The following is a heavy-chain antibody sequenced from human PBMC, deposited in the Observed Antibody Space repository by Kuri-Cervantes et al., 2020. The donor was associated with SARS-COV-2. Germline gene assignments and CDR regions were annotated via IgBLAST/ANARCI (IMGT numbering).Heavy chain of an antibody. CDR1: GYSTSSGYY. CDR3: ARGGRLGDYYDSSGYKYYFDY. CDR2: IYYSAST. D-gene: IGHD3-22*01. Sequence: SETLSLTCAVSGYSTSSGYYWGWSRQHLGKGLEWIGYIYYSASTYYNPSLKSLVTISVDTSKNQFSLKLSSVTGADTAVYYCARGGRLGDYYDSSGYKYYFDYWGQGTLVTVSS. V-gene: IGHV4-31*01. J-gene: IGHJ4*02.